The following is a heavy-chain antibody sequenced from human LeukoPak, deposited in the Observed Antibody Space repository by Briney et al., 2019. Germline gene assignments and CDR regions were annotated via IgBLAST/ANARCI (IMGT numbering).Heavy chain of an antibody. J-gene: IGHJ4*02. V-gene: IGHV5-51*01. D-gene: IGHD3-22*01. Sequence: GESLKISCKGSGYSFTSYWIGWVRQMPGKGLEWMGIIYPGDSDTRYSPPFQGQVTISADKSISTAYLQWSSLKASDTAMYYCARLPYYDSSGCYLDYWGQGTLVTVSS. CDR2: IYPGDSDT. CDR3: ARLPYYDSSGCYLDY. CDR1: GYSFTSYW.